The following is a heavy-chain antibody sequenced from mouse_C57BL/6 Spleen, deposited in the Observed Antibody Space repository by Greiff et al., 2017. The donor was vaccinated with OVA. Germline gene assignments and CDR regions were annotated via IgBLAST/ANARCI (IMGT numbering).Heavy chain of an antibody. CDR1: GFTFSSYA. D-gene: IGHD1-1*01. J-gene: IGHJ1*03. V-gene: IGHV5-4*03. CDR3: ARVDYGSPYGYFDV. Sequence: EVKLVESGGGLVKPGGSLKLSCAASGFTFSSYAMSWVRQTPEKRLEWVATISDGGSYTYYPDNVKGRFTISRDNAKNNLYLQMSHLKSEDTAMYYCARVDYGSPYGYFDVWGTGTTVTVSS. CDR2: ISDGGSYT.